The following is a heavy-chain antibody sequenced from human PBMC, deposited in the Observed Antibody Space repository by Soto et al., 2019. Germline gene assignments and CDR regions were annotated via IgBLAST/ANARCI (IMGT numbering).Heavy chain of an antibody. CDR3: ARDYSNYALAY. CDR1: GCSISSGDYH. CDR2: IYYSGST. Sequence: SETLSLTCTVSGCSISSGDYHRSWLRPPPGKGLEWIGYIYYSGSTYYNPSLKSRVTISVDTSKNQFSLKLSSVTAADMAVYYCARDYSNYALAYWGQGTLVSVSS. J-gene: IGHJ4*02. V-gene: IGHV4-30-4*01. D-gene: IGHD4-4*01.